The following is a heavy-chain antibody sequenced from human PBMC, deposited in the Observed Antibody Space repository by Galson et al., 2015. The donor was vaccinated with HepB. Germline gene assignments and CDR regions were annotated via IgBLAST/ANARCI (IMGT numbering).Heavy chain of an antibody. CDR2: ISYDGSNK. Sequence: SLRLSCAASGFTFSSYAMHWVRQAPGKGLEWVAVISYDGSNKYYADSVKGRFTISRDNSKNTLYLQMNSLRAEDTAVYYCTTGDVVVPAANNHYYYYYYMDVWGKGTTVTVSS. CDR1: GFTFSSYA. V-gene: IGHV3-30*04. CDR3: TTGDVVVPAANNHYYYYYYMDV. J-gene: IGHJ6*03. D-gene: IGHD2-2*01.